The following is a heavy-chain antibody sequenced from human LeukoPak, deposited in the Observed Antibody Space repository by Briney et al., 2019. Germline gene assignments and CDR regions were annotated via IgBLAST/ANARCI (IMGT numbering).Heavy chain of an antibody. J-gene: IGHJ4*02. CDR2: INPNSGDT. CDR1: GYTFTDYY. D-gene: IGHD2-2*01. Sequence: GASVKVSCKASGYTFTDYYVHWVRQAPGQGLEWMGWINPNSGDTNYAQKFQGRVTMTRDTSISTAYMEVSRLRSDDTAVYYCATEGYYSSASCHHDYWGQGTLVTVSS. V-gene: IGHV1-2*02. CDR3: ATEGYYSSASCHHDY.